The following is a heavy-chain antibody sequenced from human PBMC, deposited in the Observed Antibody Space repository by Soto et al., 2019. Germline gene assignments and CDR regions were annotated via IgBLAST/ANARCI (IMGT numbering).Heavy chain of an antibody. D-gene: IGHD6-13*01. Sequence: SETLSLTCTVSSGSISSSSYYGGWIRQPPGKGLEWIGSIYYSGSTYYNPSLKSRVTISVDTSKNQFSLKLSSVTAADTAVYYCARGIAAAGTASYWGQGTLVTVSS. V-gene: IGHV4-39*01. J-gene: IGHJ4*02. CDR3: ARGIAAAGTASY. CDR2: IYYSGST. CDR1: SGSISSSSYY.